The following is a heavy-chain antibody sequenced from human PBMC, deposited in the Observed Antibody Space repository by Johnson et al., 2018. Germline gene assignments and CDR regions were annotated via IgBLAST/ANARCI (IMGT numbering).Heavy chain of an antibody. D-gene: IGHD1-1*01. CDR2: INRGSNFI. Sequence: VQLVEAGGGLVKPGGSRGLSCAASGFTFTTYNFNWVRQAPGKGLEGVSFINRGSNFIRYADSVKGRFTISRDNSQNSLLLQMNSLRADDTAVYYCERDRVHDYYYFYRDVWGKGTTVTVSS. J-gene: IGHJ6*03. CDR1: GFTFTTYN. V-gene: IGHV3-21*01. CDR3: ERDRVHDYYYFYRDV.